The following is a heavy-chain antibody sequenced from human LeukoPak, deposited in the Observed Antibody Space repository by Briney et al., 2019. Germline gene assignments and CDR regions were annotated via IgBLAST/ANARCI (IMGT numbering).Heavy chain of an antibody. V-gene: IGHV3-7*01. CDR1: GFTFSSYA. J-gene: IGHJ4*02. D-gene: IGHD3-22*01. CDR2: IKQDGSEK. Sequence: GGSLRLSCAASGFTFSSYAMSWVRQAPGKGLEWVANIKQDGSEKYYVDSVKGRFTISRDNAKNSLYLQMNSLRAEDTAVYYCAIPTGVVVPHWGQGTLVTVSS. CDR3: AIPTGVVVPH.